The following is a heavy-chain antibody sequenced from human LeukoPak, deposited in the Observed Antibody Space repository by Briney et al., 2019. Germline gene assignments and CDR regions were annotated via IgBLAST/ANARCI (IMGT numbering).Heavy chain of an antibody. CDR2: INPSGGST. CDR3: ARVANDYVWGNQLNWFDP. CDR1: GYTFTSYY. V-gene: IGHV1-46*01. Sequence: GASVKVSCKASGYTFTSYYMHWVRQAPGQGLEWMGIINPSGGSTSYAQKFQGRVTMTRDMSTSPAYMELSSLSSEDTAVYYCARVANDYVWGNQLNWFDPWGQGTLVTVSS. J-gene: IGHJ5*02. D-gene: IGHD3-16*01.